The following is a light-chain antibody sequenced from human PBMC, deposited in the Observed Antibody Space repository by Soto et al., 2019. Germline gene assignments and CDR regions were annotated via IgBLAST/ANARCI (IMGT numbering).Light chain of an antibody. J-gene: IGKJ5*01. CDR2: QTS. CDR1: QNISSW. CDR3: QQYSNWPPIT. V-gene: IGKV1-5*03. Sequence: DIQMTQSPSTLSGSVGDIVTITCGASQNISSWLAWYQQKPGKAPNLLIYQTSNLESGVPSRFSGRGSGTEFTLTISSLQSEDFAVYYCQQYSNWPPITFGQGTRLEIK.